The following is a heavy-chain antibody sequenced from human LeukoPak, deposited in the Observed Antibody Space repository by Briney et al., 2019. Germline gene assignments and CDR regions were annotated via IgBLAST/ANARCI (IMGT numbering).Heavy chain of an antibody. CDR3: AKGPGRNDSSGYYYGWFDP. CDR2: ISSSSSYT. D-gene: IGHD3-22*01. Sequence: GGSLRLSCAASGFTFSDYYMSWIRQAPGKGLEWVSYISSSSSYTNYADSVKGRFTISRDNAKNSLYLQMNSLRAEDAAVYYCAKGPGRNDSSGYYYGWFDPWGQGTLVTVSS. V-gene: IGHV3-11*05. CDR1: GFTFSDYY. J-gene: IGHJ5*02.